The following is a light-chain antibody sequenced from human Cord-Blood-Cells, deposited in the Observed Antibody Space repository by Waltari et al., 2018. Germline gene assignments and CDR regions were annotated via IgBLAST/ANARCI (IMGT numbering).Light chain of an antibody. CDR3: SSYAGSNNYV. CDR1: SSDVGGYNY. V-gene: IGLV2-8*01. CDR2: EVS. Sequence: QSALTQPPSASGSPGQSVTISCTGTSSDVGGYNYVSWYQQHPGKAPKLMIYEVSKRPSGVPDRFSGSKSGNTAYLTVSGLQAEDEADYYCSSYAGSNNYVFETGTNVTVL. J-gene: IGLJ1*01.